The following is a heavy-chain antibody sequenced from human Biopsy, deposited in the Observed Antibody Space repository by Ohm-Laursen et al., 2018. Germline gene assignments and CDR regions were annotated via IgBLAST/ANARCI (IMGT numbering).Heavy chain of an antibody. D-gene: IGHD2-21*02. J-gene: IGHJ5*02. V-gene: IGHV1-2*06. CDR1: GYTFTDDQ. Sequence: EASVKVSCKTTGYTFTDDQIHWVREAPGQGLEWMGLVNPKKGGTRYAQKFQGRVTMTSDVSVATAYMELTGLTSDDTAVYFCSREQHYYSAWGQGTLVTVSS. CDR3: SREQHYYSA. CDR2: VNPKKGGT.